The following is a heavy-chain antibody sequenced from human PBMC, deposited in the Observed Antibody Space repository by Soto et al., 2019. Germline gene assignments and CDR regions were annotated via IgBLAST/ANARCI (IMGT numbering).Heavy chain of an antibody. CDR3: AREGSSGYPVDY. V-gene: IGHV4-59*01. J-gene: IGHJ4*02. D-gene: IGHD3-22*01. Sequence: SETLSLTCTVSGTSISNYYWNWIRQSPGKGLEWIGYIYYSGSSKYNPSLKSRVTISLDTSKNQFSLKLSSVTAADTAVYYCAREGSSGYPVDYWGQGTLVTVSS. CDR1: GTSISNYY. CDR2: IYYSGSS.